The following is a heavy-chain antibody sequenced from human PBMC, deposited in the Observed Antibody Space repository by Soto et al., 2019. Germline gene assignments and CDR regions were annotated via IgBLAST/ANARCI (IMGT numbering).Heavy chain of an antibody. CDR2: IYYSGST. V-gene: IGHV4-31*03. Sequence: SETLSLTCTVSGGSISSGGYYWSWIRQHPGKGLEWIGYIYYSGSTYYNPSLKSRVTISVDTSKNQFSLKLSSVTAADTAVYYCARDGGITIFGVVTPGDYYTDVWGKGTTVTVSS. J-gene: IGHJ6*03. D-gene: IGHD3-3*01. CDR3: ARDGGITIFGVVTPGDYYTDV. CDR1: GGSISSGGYY.